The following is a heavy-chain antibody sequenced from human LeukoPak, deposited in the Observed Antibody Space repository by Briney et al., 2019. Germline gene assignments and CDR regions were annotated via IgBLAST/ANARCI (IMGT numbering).Heavy chain of an antibody. J-gene: IGHJ4*02. Sequence: GGSLRLSCAASGFTFSDYYMSWIRQAPGKGPEWVSYISSSGSTTYYADSVKGRFTISRDNAKNSLYLQMNSLRAEDTAVYYCARGDSSARYYFDYWGQGTLVTVSS. CDR3: ARGDSSARYYFDY. D-gene: IGHD3-22*01. CDR2: ISSSGSTT. V-gene: IGHV3-11*01. CDR1: GFTFSDYY.